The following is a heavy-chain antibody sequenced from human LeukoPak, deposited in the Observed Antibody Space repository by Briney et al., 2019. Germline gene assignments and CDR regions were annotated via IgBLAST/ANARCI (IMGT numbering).Heavy chain of an antibody. CDR3: ASDHGSYDAFNI. D-gene: IGHD1-26*01. J-gene: IGHJ3*02. Sequence: PSETLSLTCTVSGGSISSYYWSWIRQPAGKGLEWIGRIYTSGSTNYNPSLKRRVTMSVDTSKNHFTLKLSSVTAADTAVYYCASDHGSYDAFNIWGQGTMVTVSS. CDR2: IYTSGST. V-gene: IGHV4-4*07. CDR1: GGSISSYY.